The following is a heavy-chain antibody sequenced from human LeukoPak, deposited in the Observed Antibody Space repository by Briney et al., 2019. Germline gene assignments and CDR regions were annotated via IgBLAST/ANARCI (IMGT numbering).Heavy chain of an antibody. CDR3: ARMIVGATVVDY. Sequence: GGSLRLSCAASGFTFSSYAMHWVRQAPGKGLEWVAVIWYDGSNKYYADSVKGRFTISRDNSKNTLYLQMNSLRAEDTAVYYCARMIVGATVVDYWGQGTLVTVSS. V-gene: IGHV3-33*08. J-gene: IGHJ4*02. CDR1: GFTFSSYA. D-gene: IGHD1-26*01. CDR2: IWYDGSNK.